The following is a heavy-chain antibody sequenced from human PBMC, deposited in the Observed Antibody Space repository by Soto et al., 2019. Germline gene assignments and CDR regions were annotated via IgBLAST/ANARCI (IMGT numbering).Heavy chain of an antibody. CDR2: ISYDGSNK. J-gene: IGHJ6*02. D-gene: IGHD2-2*01. Sequence: QVQLVESGGGVVQPGRSLRLSCAASGFTFSSYAMHWVRQAPGKGLEWVAVISYDGSNKYYADSVKGRFTISRDNSKNTLYLQMNSLSAEDTAVYYCARDLSPWVVPAASHPSSPGNYYYYGMDVWGQGPTVTVSS. CDR1: GFTFSSYA. V-gene: IGHV3-30-3*01. CDR3: ARDLSPWVVPAASHPSSPGNYYYYGMDV.